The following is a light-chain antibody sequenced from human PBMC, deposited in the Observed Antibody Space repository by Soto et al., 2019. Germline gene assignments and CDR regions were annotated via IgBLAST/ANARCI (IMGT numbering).Light chain of an antibody. V-gene: IGKV3-15*01. Sequence: EIMMTQSPVTLSVSPGERATLSCRASQTIRSDLAWYQQKPGQAPRLLISDASTRATGIPARFNGSGSGTEFTLAISSLQSEDFAIYYCHQYNTWPLTFGGGTKVDI. CDR3: HQYNTWPLT. CDR1: QTIRSD. J-gene: IGKJ4*01. CDR2: DAS.